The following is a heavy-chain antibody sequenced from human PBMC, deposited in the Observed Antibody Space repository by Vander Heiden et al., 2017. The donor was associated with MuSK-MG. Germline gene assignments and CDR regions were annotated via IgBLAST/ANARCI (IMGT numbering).Heavy chain of an antibody. CDR3: ARVMLGYSSGWYDFPGWFDP. D-gene: IGHD6-19*01. CDR2: IKQDGSEK. V-gene: IGHV3-7*01. Sequence: QPSGSLRLSCAASGFTFSSYWMSWVRQAPGKGLEWVANIKQDGSEKYYVDSVKGRFTISRDNAKNSLYLQMNSLRAEDTAVYYCARVMLGYSSGWYDFPGWFDPWGQGTLVTVSS. CDR1: GFTFSSYW. J-gene: IGHJ5*02.